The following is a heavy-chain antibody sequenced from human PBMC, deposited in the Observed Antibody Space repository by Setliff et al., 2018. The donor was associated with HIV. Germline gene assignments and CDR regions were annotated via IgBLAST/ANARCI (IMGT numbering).Heavy chain of an antibody. V-gene: IGHV3-11*01. Sequence: PGGSLRLSCSVSGFTFSDNYMGWIRLAPGKGLEWISSISHSSSPRHYADSVKGRFTISRDNAKNSLFLQADSLRVEDTAVYYCARERDSSGPVADAFDIWGQGAVVTVSS. D-gene: IGHD3-22*01. CDR3: ARERDSSGPVADAFDI. CDR2: ISHSSSPR. CDR1: GFTFSDNY. J-gene: IGHJ3*02.